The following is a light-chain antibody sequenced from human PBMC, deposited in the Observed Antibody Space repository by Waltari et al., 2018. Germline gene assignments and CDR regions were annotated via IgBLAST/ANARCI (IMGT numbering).Light chain of an antibody. CDR3: QSYDSTLSAVI. J-gene: IGLJ2*01. CDR2: GNN. CDR1: NSNIGERYA. Sequence: QSVLTQPPSVSGPPGQTVTISCPGRNSNIGERYAVHWYQRHPGSAPKVVIYGNNHRPSGVPDRYSGSKSGTSASLSITGLQADDEADYFCQSYDSTLSAVIFGGGTKLTVL. V-gene: IGLV1-40*01.